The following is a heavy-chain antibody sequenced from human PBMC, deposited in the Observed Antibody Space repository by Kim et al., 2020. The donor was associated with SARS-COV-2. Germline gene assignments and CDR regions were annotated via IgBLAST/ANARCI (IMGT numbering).Heavy chain of an antibody. V-gene: IGHV5-51*01. J-gene: IGHJ6*02. CDR2: IYPGDSDT. Sequence: GESLKISCKGSGYSFTTYWIVWVRQMPGKGLEWMGIIYPGDSDTRYSPSFQGQVSISADKSISTAYLQWSSLKASDTAMYYCARSGHRDAAAGHPPIYYYYGIDVWGQGATVTVSS. CDR1: GYSFTTYW. D-gene: IGHD6-13*01. CDR3: ARSGHRDAAAGHPPIYYYYGIDV.